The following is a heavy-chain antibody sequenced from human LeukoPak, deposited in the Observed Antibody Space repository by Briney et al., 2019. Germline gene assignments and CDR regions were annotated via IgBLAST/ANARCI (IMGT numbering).Heavy chain of an antibody. CDR1: GFTFNTYA. Sequence: GGPLRLSCTASGFTFNTYAMSWVRQAPGKGLEWVSTIITTGGVSDYADSVRGRFPISRDNSRNTLYLQMNSLTVEDTAVYYCAKQVSGQWLTPDSGWGQGTLVTVSS. CDR3: AKQVSGQWLTPDSG. CDR2: IITTGGVS. J-gene: IGHJ4*02. V-gene: IGHV3-23*01. D-gene: IGHD6-19*01.